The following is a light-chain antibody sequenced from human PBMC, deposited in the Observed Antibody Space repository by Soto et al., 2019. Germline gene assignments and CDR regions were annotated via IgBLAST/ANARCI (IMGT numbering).Light chain of an antibody. J-gene: IGKJ5*01. CDR3: QQYSSSPIT. CDR2: GAS. CDR1: QTVRSSF. Sequence: EIVLTQSPGSLSLSPGERATLSCRASQTVRSSFLAWYQHKPGQAPRLLIYGASSRATGIPDRFSGGGSGTDFSLTISRLDPEDFAVYYCQQYSSSPITFGQGTRLEI. V-gene: IGKV3-20*01.